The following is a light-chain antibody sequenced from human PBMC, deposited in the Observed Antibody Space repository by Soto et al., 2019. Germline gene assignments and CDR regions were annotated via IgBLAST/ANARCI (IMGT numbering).Light chain of an antibody. CDR2: KAS. CDR3: QQYERYPMT. Sequence: DSQRTQFPSTRSASVGDRVTITCRASQSISPWLAWYQQKPGKAPKILISKASTLQSGVPPRFSGSGSGTEFTLTISSLQPDDFATYYCQQYERYPMTIGGGTKVDIK. V-gene: IGKV1-5*03. CDR1: QSISPW. J-gene: IGKJ4*01.